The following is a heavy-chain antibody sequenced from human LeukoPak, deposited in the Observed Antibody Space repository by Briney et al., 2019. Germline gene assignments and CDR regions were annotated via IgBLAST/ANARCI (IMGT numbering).Heavy chain of an antibody. J-gene: IGHJ6*02. D-gene: IGHD3-22*01. CDR1: GYTFTSYG. CDR2: NSVYNGNP. Sequence: ASVKVSCKASGYTFTSYGIGWVRQAPGQGLEWMGWNSVYNGNPNYAEKLQGRVTMTTDTSTSTAYMELRSLRSDDTAVYYCARESHYYDSSGFLYYYGMDVWGQGTTVTVSS. V-gene: IGHV1-18*01. CDR3: ARESHYYDSSGFLYYYGMDV.